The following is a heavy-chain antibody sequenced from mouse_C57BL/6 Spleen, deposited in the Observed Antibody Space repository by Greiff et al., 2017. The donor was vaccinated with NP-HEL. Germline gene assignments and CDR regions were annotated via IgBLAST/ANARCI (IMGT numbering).Heavy chain of an antibody. CDR2: ISYSGST. D-gene: IGHD2-4*01. CDR1: GYSITSGYD. J-gene: IGHJ1*03. Sequence: DVQLQESGPGMVKPSQSLSLTCTVTGYSITSGYDWHWIRHFPGNKLEWMGYISYSGSTNYNPSLKSRISITHDTSKNHFFLKLNSVTTEDTATYYCAREDDYDGYFDVWGTGTTVTVSS. V-gene: IGHV3-1*01. CDR3: AREDDYDGYFDV.